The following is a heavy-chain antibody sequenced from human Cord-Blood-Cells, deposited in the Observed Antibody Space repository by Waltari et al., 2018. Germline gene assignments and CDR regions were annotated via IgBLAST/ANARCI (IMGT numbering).Heavy chain of an antibody. CDR2: INHSGST. D-gene: IGHD2-2*01. CDR1: GGSFSGYY. Sequence: QVQLQQWGAGLLKPSETLSLTCAVYGGSFSGYYWSWIRQPPGKGLEWIGEINHSGSTNYHPSLKSRVTISVDTSKNQFSLKLSSVTAADTAVYYCARGARSSRSYYYYYYMDVWGKGTTVTVSS. V-gene: IGHV4-34*01. J-gene: IGHJ6*03. CDR3: ARGARSSRSYYYYYYMDV.